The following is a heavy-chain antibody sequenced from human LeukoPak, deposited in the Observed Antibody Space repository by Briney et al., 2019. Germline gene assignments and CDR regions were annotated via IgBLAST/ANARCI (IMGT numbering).Heavy chain of an antibody. Sequence: GGSLRLSCAASGFTFDDYAMHWVRQAPEKGLEWVSGISWNSGSIGYADSVKGRFTISRDNAKNSLYLQMNSLRAEDTALYYCAKGYCSGGSCYHDYWGQGTLVTVSS. CDR3: AKGYCSGGSCYHDY. D-gene: IGHD2-15*01. J-gene: IGHJ4*02. CDR2: ISWNSGSI. V-gene: IGHV3-9*01. CDR1: GFTFDDYA.